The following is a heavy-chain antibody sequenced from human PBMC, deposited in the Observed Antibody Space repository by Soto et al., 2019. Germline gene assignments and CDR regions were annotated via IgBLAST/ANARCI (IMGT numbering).Heavy chain of an antibody. J-gene: IGHJ6*02. D-gene: IGHD3-22*01. CDR1: GFTFSDYY. V-gene: IGHV3-11*01. Sequence: GGSLRLSCAASGFTFSDYYMSWIRQAPGKGLEWVSYISSSGSTIYYADSVKGRFTISRDNAKNSLYLQMNSLRAEDTAVYYCARVSTYYYDSSGYKYYYYYGMDVWGQGTTVTVSS. CDR2: ISSSGSTI. CDR3: ARVSTYYYDSSGYKYYYYYGMDV.